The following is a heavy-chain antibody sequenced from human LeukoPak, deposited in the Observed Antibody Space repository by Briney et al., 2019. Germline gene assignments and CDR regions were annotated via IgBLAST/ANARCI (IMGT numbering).Heavy chain of an antibody. CDR3: ARELSNYDFWL. D-gene: IGHD3-3*01. Sequence: GGSLRLSCAASGFTFSSYTMNWVRQAPGKGLEWVSYISSDSGAIYYADSVKGRFTISRDNAKNSLYLQMNSLRAEDTAVYYCARELSNYDFWLWGQGTLVTVSS. V-gene: IGHV3-48*01. CDR1: GFTFSSYT. J-gene: IGHJ4*02. CDR2: ISSDSGAI.